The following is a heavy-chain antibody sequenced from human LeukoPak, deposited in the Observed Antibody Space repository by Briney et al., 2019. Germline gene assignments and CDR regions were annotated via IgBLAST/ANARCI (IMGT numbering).Heavy chain of an antibody. D-gene: IGHD3-22*01. Sequence: PGGSLRLSCAASGFTFSSCGMSWVRQAPGKGLEWVSTISASGYNTYYADSMKGRFTISRDNAKNSLYLQMNSPRAEDTAVYYCARDHYYDSSGYTPAGDAFDIWGQGTMVTVSS. CDR3: ARDHYYDSSGYTPAGDAFDI. CDR2: ISASGYNT. J-gene: IGHJ3*02. CDR1: GFTFSSCG. V-gene: IGHV3-21*06.